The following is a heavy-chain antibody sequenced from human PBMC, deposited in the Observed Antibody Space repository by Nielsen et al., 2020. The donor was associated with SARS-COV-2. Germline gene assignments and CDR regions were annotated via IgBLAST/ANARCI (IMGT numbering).Heavy chain of an antibody. CDR1: GFTFSSYW. Sequence: GESLKISCAASGFTFSSYWMHWVRQAPGKGLVWVSRINSDGSSTSYAGSVKGRFTISRDNAKNTLYLQMNSLRAEDTAVYYCARAASYYYYGMDVWGQGTTVTVSS. D-gene: IGHD2-15*01. CDR3: ARAASYYYYGMDV. J-gene: IGHJ6*02. CDR2: INSDGSST. V-gene: IGHV3-74*01.